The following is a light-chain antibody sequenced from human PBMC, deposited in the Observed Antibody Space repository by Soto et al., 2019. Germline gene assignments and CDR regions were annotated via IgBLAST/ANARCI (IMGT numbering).Light chain of an antibody. J-gene: IGKJ5*01. CDR2: GAS. CDR3: QQDKNWPPIT. Sequence: EIVMTQSPTTLSVSPWERFTLSCMASQSVSRNLAWYQQKPGQPPRLLIFGASTSANGIPARFSGSGSGTEFTLTISSLQSEDFAVYYCQQDKNWPPITFGQGTRLEIK. CDR1: QSVSRN. V-gene: IGKV3D-15*01.